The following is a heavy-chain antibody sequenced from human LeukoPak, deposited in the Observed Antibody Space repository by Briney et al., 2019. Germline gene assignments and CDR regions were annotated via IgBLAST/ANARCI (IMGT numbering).Heavy chain of an antibody. J-gene: IGHJ4*02. V-gene: IGHV3-21*04. D-gene: IGHD3-16*01. CDR1: GFTFRSYS. CDR3: ARDNDSRDPPHFDY. Sequence: GGSLRLSCAASGFTFRSYSMNWVRQAPGKGVEWGSSISSSSSYLYYADSVKGRFTISRDNAKNSLSLQMNSLRAEDAAVYYCARDNDSRDPPHFDYWGQGTLVTVSS. CDR2: ISSSSSYL.